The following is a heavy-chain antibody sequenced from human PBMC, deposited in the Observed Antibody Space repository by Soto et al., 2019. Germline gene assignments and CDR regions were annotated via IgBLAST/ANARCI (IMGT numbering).Heavy chain of an antibody. CDR1: GFTFNTYV. Sequence: EVQLLESGGGLVQPGGSLRLSCAASGFTFNTYVMNWVRQAPGKGLEWVSTISYSADKTHYADPVKGRFTISRDNSRDTLFLQMNSLRADDAAVYYCARRARTATTNWGAFDVWARGLWSPSLQ. CDR2: ISYSADKT. D-gene: IGHD1-7*01. J-gene: IGHJ3*01. V-gene: IGHV3-23*01. CDR3: ARRARTATTNWGAFDV.